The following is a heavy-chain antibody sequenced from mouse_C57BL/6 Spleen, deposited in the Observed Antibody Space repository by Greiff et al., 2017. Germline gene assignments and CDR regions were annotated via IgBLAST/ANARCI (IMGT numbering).Heavy chain of an antibody. J-gene: IGHJ1*03. CDR3: ARRGYYGRPYWYVDV. CDR1: EYEFPSHD. D-gene: IGHD1-1*01. Sequence: EVKVVESGGGLVQPGESLKLSCESNEYEFPSHDMSWVRKTPEKRLELVAAINSDGGSTYYPDTMERRFIISRDNTKKTLYLQMGSLRSEDTALYYWARRGYYGRPYWYVDVWGTGTTVTVSA. V-gene: IGHV5-2*01. CDR2: INSDGGST.